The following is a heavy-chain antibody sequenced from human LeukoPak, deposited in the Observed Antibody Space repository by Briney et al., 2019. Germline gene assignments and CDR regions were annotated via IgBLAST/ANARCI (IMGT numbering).Heavy chain of an antibody. D-gene: IGHD6-13*01. V-gene: IGHV4-59*01. CDR2: IYYSGST. J-gene: IGHJ4*02. CDR3: ARAEWDSSSWFGSQTYYFDY. CDR1: GGSISRYY. Sequence: SETLSLTCTVSGGSISRYYWSSTREPPGKGLEWIGYIYYSGSTNYNPSLKSRVTISVDTSKNQFSLKLSSVTAADTAVYYCARAEWDSSSWFGSQTYYFDYWGQGTLVTVSS.